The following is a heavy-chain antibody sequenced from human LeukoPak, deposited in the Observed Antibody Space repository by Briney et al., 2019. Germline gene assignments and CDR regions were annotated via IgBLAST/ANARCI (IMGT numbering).Heavy chain of an antibody. CDR3: ARLYYYDSSGYGWYFDL. V-gene: IGHV1-18*01. J-gene: IGHJ2*01. CDR2: ISAYNGNT. Sequence: ASVKVSCKASGYTFTSYGISWVRQAPGQGREWMGWISAYNGNTNYAQKLQGRVTMTTDTSTSTAYMELRSLRSDDTAVYYCARLYYYDSSGYGWYFDLWGRGTLVTVSS. CDR1: GYTFTSYG. D-gene: IGHD3-22*01.